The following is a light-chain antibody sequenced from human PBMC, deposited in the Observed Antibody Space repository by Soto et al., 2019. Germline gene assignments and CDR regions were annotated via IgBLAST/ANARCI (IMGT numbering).Light chain of an antibody. CDR3: MQALQLRT. Sequence: DIVMTQSPLSLPVTPGEPASISCRSSQSLLYSNGYNYLDWYLQKPGQSPQLLIYLGSNRASGVPDRFSGSGSGTDFTLKISRVEAEDVGVYYCMQALQLRTFGQGTKVDSK. J-gene: IGKJ1*01. CDR1: QSLLYSNGYNY. CDR2: LGS. V-gene: IGKV2-28*01.